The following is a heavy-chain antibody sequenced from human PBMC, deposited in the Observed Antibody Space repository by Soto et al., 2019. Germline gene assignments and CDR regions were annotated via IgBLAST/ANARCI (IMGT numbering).Heavy chain of an antibody. V-gene: IGHV3-33*01. CDR2: IWSDGSKR. D-gene: IGHD5-18*01. J-gene: IGHJ6*02. CDR3: ARDDSGYSLGSVLWMSGMDV. CDR1: AFTFHTYG. Sequence: QGQLVESGGGVVQPGRSLRLSCAASAFTFHTYGMHWVRQAPGKGLEWVALIWSDGSKRYYADSVKGRFTISRDNGKKTLYLEMNSLRAEDTAVYYCARDDSGYSLGSVLWMSGMDVWGQGTTVTVSS.